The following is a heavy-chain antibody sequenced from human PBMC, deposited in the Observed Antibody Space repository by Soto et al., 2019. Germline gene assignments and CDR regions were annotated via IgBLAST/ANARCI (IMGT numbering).Heavy chain of an antibody. D-gene: IGHD3-3*01. V-gene: IGHV2-26*01. J-gene: IGHJ5*02. CDR2: IFSNDEK. CDR1: GFSLSNARMG. CDR3: ARIWSIFAGVSWFDP. Sequence: SGPTLVNPTETLTLTCTVSGFSLSNARMGVSWIRQPPGKALEWLAHIFSNDEKSYSTSLKSRLTISKDTSKSQVVLTMTNMDPVDTATYYCARIWSIFAGVSWFDPWGQGTLVTVSS.